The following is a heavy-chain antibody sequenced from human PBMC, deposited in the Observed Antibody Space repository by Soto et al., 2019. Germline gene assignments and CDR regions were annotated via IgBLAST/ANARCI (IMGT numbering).Heavy chain of an antibody. Sequence: EMHVVDSGGGLVKPGGSLRLSCAASGFTFSHAWMSWVRQAPGKGLEWVGRIKSKADGETKDYGAPVRGRCTISRDDAKDTLYLQMNSLRIEDTAVYYCCVVKRLDQYSTSGYWFDPWGPGTLVTVSS. CDR3: CVVKRLDQYSTSGYWFDP. V-gene: IGHV3-15*01. CDR2: IKSKADGETK. J-gene: IGHJ5*02. D-gene: IGHD2-15*01. CDR1: GFTFSHAW.